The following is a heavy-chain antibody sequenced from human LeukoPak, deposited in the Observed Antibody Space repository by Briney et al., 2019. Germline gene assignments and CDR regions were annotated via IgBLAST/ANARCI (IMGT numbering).Heavy chain of an antibody. CDR3: ARGFTARVTVGDAFDI. D-gene: IGHD3-10*01. CDR2: IYHSGST. CDR1: GSGYSISGGYY. Sequence: PSETLSLTCTVSGSGYSISGGYYWGWIRQPPGKGLEWIGSIYHSGSTYYNPSLKSRVTISLDMSKNQFSLKLSSVTAADTAVYYCARGFTARVTVGDAFDIWGQGTMVTVSS. V-gene: IGHV4-38-2*02. J-gene: IGHJ3*02.